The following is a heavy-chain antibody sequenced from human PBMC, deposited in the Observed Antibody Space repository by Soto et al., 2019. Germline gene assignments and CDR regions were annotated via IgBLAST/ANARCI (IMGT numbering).Heavy chain of an antibody. Sequence: QVQLQESGPGLVKPSQTLSLTCTVSGGSISSGDYYWSWIRQPPGKGLEWIGYIYYSGSTYYNPSLKSRVTISVDTSKNQFSLKLSSVTAADTAVYYCAREFSGTDYDSSGYYFDYWGQGTLVTVSS. CDR3: AREFSGTDYDSSGYYFDY. CDR2: IYYSGST. D-gene: IGHD3-22*01. V-gene: IGHV4-30-4*01. CDR1: GGSISSGDYY. J-gene: IGHJ4*02.